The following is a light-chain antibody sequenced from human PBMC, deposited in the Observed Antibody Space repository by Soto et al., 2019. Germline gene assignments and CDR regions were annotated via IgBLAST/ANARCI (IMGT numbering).Light chain of an antibody. CDR1: QNLHSF. V-gene: IGKV3-11*01. CDR3: QQRTRWPMT. CDR2: DGS. J-gene: IGKJ5*01. Sequence: IVLTPTPATLSLSPWLRVTLSCRASQNLHSFLNWYQQRPGQAPRPLIYDGSKRAAGVPDRISGDGSGTDYTLTISSLEPEDFAVYYCQQRTRWPMTFGQGTRLEI.